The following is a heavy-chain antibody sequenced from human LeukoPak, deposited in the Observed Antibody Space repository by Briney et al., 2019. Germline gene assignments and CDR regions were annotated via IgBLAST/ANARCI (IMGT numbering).Heavy chain of an antibody. CDR1: GFTFSSYT. CDR2: ITRSSIYK. Sequence: GGSLRLSCAASGFTFSSYTMNWVRQAPGKGLEWVSSITRSSIYKYYADSVKGRFTISRDNAKNSLYLQMNSLRAEDTAVYFCARVRYDGSGYYSIFDYWGQGTPVTVSS. D-gene: IGHD3-22*01. V-gene: IGHV3-21*01. CDR3: ARVRYDGSGYYSIFDY. J-gene: IGHJ4*02.